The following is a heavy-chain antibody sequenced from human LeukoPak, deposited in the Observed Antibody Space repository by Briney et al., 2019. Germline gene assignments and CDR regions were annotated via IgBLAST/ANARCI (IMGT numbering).Heavy chain of an antibody. D-gene: IGHD3-10*01. CDR2: INPNSGGT. CDR3: AKDFTASIWFGELVSYYYYGMDV. J-gene: IGHJ6*02. CDR1: GYTFTGYY. V-gene: IGHV1-2*02. Sequence: GASVKVSCKASGYTFTGYYMHWVRQAPGQGLEWMGWINPNSGGTNYAQKFQGRVTMTRDTSISTAYMELNRLRSDDTAVYYCAKDFTASIWFGELVSYYYYGMDVWGHGTTVTVSS.